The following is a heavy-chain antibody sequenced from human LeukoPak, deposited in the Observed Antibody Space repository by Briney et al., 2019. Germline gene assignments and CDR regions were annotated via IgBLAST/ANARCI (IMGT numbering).Heavy chain of an antibody. Sequence: GGSLGLSCVASGFPFSGYWMDWVRQAPGKGMGWVANINQDGTTQYFAPSVKGRFSISRDNAKNSLYLQMNSLRAEDTAVYYCSRSLDYLGQGALVTVSS. J-gene: IGHJ4*02. CDR1: GFPFSGYW. CDR3: SRSLDY. V-gene: IGHV3-7*01. CDR2: INQDGTTQ.